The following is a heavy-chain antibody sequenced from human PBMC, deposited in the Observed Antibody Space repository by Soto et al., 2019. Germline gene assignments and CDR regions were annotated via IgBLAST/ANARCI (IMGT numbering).Heavy chain of an antibody. CDR3: ARRDTSGYAFDY. V-gene: IGHV4-59*08. Sequence: QVQLQESGPGLVKPSETLSLTCTVSGGSISSFDWNWIRQSPGKGLEWIGYISYSGSTNYNPSLKSRVTISVDTSKNQFSLKLSSVTAADTAVYYCARRDTSGYAFDYWGQGTLVTVSS. J-gene: IGHJ4*02. D-gene: IGHD3-22*01. CDR1: GGSISSFD. CDR2: ISYSGST.